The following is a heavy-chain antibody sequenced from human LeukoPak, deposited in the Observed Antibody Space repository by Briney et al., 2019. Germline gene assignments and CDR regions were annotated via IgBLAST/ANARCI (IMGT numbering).Heavy chain of an antibody. Sequence: SETRSLTCSVSNASMRSYRWTWLRQPPGKSLEWIGNIQHSGSTNNNPSLKSRVTISLETSNNHFSLSLTSVTAADTAVYYCARGRAGDAVYVGMHYFDYWGQGILVTVSS. V-gene: IGHV4-59*01. D-gene: IGHD1-14*01. J-gene: IGHJ4*02. CDR2: IQHSGST. CDR1: NASMRSYR. CDR3: ARGRAGDAVYVGMHYFDY.